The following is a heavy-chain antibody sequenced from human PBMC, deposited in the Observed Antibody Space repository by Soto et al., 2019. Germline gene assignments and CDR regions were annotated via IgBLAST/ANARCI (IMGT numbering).Heavy chain of an antibody. CDR1: GGSISSYY. CDR2: IYYSGST. CDR3: ARQYSGGSLNWFDP. J-gene: IGHJ5*02. Sequence: SETLSLTCTVSGGSISSYYWSWIRQPPGKGLEWIGYIYYSGSTNYNPSLKSRVTISVDTSKNQLSLKLSSVTAADTAVYYCARQYSGGSLNWFDPWGQGTLVTVSS. D-gene: IGHD2-15*01. V-gene: IGHV4-59*08.